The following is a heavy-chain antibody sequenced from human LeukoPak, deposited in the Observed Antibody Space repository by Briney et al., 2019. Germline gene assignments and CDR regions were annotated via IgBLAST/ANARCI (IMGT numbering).Heavy chain of an antibody. J-gene: IGHJ3*02. CDR2: ISNSGTDT. CDR1: GFTFSDYY. Sequence: PGGSLRLSCAASGFTFSDYYMSWIRQASGKGLEWVSYISNSGTDTYYADSVKGRFTMSRDNAMNSLYLQMNSLRAEDTAVYYCARASYDAFDIWGQGTVVTVSS. V-gene: IGHV3-11*04. CDR3: ARASYDAFDI.